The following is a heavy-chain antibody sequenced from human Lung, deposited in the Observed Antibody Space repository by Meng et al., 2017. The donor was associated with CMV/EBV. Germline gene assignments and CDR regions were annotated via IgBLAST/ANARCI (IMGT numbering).Heavy chain of an antibody. CDR1: GFNFYGFY. CDR3: TRRPLGSTRPFDY. V-gene: IGHV1-2*06. D-gene: IGHD1-26*01. CDR2: INPKNGDP. J-gene: IGHJ4*02. Sequence: ASXXVSXKTSGFNFYGFYIHWVRRAPGQGLEWMGRINPKNGDPKYAQRFEGRVSMTTDTSITTVYMELRSLRSDDTAFYYCTRRPLGSTRPFDYWAQGNLVTVSS.